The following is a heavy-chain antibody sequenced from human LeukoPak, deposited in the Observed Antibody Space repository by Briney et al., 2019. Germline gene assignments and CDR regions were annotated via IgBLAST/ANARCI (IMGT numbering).Heavy chain of an antibody. CDR2: TSTYNGDT. CDR1: GYTFVRYG. CDR3: VSDYYSDGTSWSDCCDP. D-gene: IGHD2-2*01. Sequence: ASVKVSCKASGYTFVRYGISWVRQAPGQGLEWVGWTSTYNGDTRYAQKFPGRDTLTTDTTTSTEYMERRDLRSDETAVYTCVSDYYSDGTSWSDCCDPWGQGTLVTVSS. J-gene: IGHJ5*02. V-gene: IGHV1-18*01.